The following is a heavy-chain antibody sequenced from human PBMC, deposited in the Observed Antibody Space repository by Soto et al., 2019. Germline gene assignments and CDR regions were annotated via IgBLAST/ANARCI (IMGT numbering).Heavy chain of an antibody. J-gene: IGHJ4*02. CDR3: ARDPDYYGSGSYSF. Sequence: QVPLVQSGAEVKKPGSSVKVSCKASGGTFSSYTISWVRQAPGQGLEWMGRIIPILGIANYAQKFQGRVTITADKSTSTAYMELSSLRSEDTAVYYCARDPDYYGSGSYSFWGQGTLVTVSS. D-gene: IGHD3-10*01. V-gene: IGHV1-69*08. CDR1: GGTFSSYT. CDR2: IIPILGIA.